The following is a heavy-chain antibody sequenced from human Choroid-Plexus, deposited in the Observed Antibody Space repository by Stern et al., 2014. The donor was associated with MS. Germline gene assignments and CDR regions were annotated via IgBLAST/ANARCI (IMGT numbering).Heavy chain of an antibody. D-gene: IGHD3-9*01. V-gene: IGHV3-30*03. J-gene: IGHJ4*02. CDR2: ISYDGTTK. CDR1: GFIFSSFG. CDR3: ARDRHWLTYYFDY. Sequence: VQLVESGGGVVQPGRPLRLSCIGSGFIFSSFGMHWVRQAPGKGLEWVAFISYDGTTKDYAVSVKGRFTISRDNSNNTLWMQMSSLRPEDTAVYYCARDRHWLTYYFDYWGQGSLVNVSS.